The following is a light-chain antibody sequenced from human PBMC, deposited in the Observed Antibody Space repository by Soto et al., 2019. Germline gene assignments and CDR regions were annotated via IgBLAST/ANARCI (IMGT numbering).Light chain of an antibody. V-gene: IGLV2-18*02. CDR2: DVT. CDR1: SSDVGSYNR. Sequence: QSALTQPASVSGSPGQSITISCTGTSSDVGSYNRVSWYQQPPGTAPKFIIYDVTNRPSGVPDRFSGSKSGNTASLTISGLQAEDEADYYCSSYTISRVVFGGGTKLTVL. J-gene: IGLJ2*01. CDR3: SSYTISRVV.